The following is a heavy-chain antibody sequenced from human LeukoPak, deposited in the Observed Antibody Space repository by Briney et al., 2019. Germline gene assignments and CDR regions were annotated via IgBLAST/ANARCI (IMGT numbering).Heavy chain of an antibody. J-gene: IGHJ4*02. V-gene: IGHV4-59*01. Sequence: SETLSLTCTVSGGSISSYYWSWIRQPPGKGLEWIGYIYYSGSTNYNPSLKSRVTISVDTSKNQFSLKLSSVTAADTAVYYCARGGVGYFDPKVFDYWGQGTLVTVSS. CDR2: IYYSGST. D-gene: IGHD3-9*01. CDR1: GGSISSYY. CDR3: ARGGVGYFDPKVFDY.